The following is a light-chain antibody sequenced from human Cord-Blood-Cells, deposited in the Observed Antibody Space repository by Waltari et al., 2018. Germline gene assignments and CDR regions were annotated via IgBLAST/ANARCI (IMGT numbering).Light chain of an antibody. CDR3: QQYNSYSYT. J-gene: IGKJ2*01. Sequence: DIQITQSPSTLSASVGDRVTITCRASQSISSWSAWYQQKPGKAPKLLIYDASSLESGVPSRFSGSGSGTEFTLTISSLQPDDFATYYCQQYNSYSYTFDQGTKLEIK. CDR2: DAS. V-gene: IGKV1-5*01. CDR1: QSISSW.